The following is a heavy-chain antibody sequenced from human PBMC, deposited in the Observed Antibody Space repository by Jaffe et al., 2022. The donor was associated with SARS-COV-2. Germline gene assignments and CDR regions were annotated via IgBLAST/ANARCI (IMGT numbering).Heavy chain of an antibody. Sequence: EVQLVESGGGLVKPGGSLRLSCAASGFTFSSYSMNWVRQAPGKGLEWVSSISSSSSYIYYADSVKGRFTISRDNAKNSLYLQMNSLRAEDTAVYYCARVGGAVARGFDYWGQGTLVTVSS. CDR2: ISSSSSYI. CDR3: ARVGGAVARGFDY. D-gene: IGHD6-19*01. V-gene: IGHV3-21*01. CDR1: GFTFSSYS. J-gene: IGHJ4*02.